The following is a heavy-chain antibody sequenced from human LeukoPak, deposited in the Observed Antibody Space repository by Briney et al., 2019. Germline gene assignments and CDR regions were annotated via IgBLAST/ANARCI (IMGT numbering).Heavy chain of an antibody. V-gene: IGHV4-4*07. J-gene: IGHJ4*02. CDR3: ARVYYDSTGYYYKTRYYLDF. CDR1: GASISTYD. D-gene: IGHD3-22*01. CDR2: LYTSDNT. Sequence: SETLSLTCTVSGASISTYDWSWIRQPAGKGLEWIGHLYTSDNTNYNPSLKSRVTMSGDTSKNQFSLKLTSVTAADTAVYYCARVYYDSTGYYYKTRYYLDFWGQGTLVTVSS.